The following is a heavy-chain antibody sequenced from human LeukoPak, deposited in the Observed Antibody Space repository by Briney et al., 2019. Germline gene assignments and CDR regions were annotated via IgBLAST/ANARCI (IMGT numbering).Heavy chain of an antibody. CDR3: ARPDFWSGDDAFDI. J-gene: IGHJ3*02. CDR1: GGSISSSSYY. CDR2: INHSGST. V-gene: IGHV4-39*07. Sequence: PSETLSLTCTVSGGSISSSSYYWGLIRQPPGKGLEWIGEINHSGSTNYNPSLKSRVTISVDTSKNQFSLKLSSVTAADTAVYYCARPDFWSGDDAFDIWRQGTIVTVSS. D-gene: IGHD3-3*01.